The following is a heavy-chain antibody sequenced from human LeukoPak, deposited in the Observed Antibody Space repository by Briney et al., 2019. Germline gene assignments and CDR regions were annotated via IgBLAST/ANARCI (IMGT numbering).Heavy chain of an antibody. V-gene: IGHV4-61*02. CDR1: GGSISSGSYY. D-gene: IGHD6-13*01. CDR3: AREEAAGFNDY. Sequence: SETLSLTCTVSGGSISSGSYYWSWIRQPAGKGLEWIGRIYTSGSTNYNPSLKSRVTISVDTSKNQFSLKLSSVTAADTAVYYCAREEAAGFNDYWGQGTLVTVSS. CDR2: IYTSGST. J-gene: IGHJ4*02.